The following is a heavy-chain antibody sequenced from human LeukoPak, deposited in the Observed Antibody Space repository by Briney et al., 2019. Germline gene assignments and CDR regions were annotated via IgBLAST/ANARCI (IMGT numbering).Heavy chain of an antibody. V-gene: IGHV1-69*05. D-gene: IGHD3-3*01. CDR1: GGTFSSYA. CDR2: IIPIFGTA. CDR3: ASQNYDFWSGYRPVEYYYYYMAV. Sequence: ASVKVSCKASGGTFSSYAISWVRQAPGQGLEWMGWIIPIFGTANYAQKFQGRVTITTDESTSTAYMELSSLRSEDTAVYYCASQNYDFWSGYRPVEYYYYYMAVWGKGTTVTVSS. J-gene: IGHJ6*03.